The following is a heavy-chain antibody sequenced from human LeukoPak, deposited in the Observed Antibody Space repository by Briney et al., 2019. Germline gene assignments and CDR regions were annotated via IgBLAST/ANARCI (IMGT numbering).Heavy chain of an antibody. Sequence: GASAKVSCKASGYTFTGYHMHWVRQAPGQGLEWMGWINPNSGGTNYAQKFQGRVTMTRDTSISTAYMELSRLRSDDTAVYYCAREAPYYALDYWGQGTLVTVSS. D-gene: IGHD2/OR15-2a*01. V-gene: IGHV1-2*02. CDR1: GYTFTGYH. CDR2: INPNSGGT. CDR3: AREAPYYALDY. J-gene: IGHJ4*02.